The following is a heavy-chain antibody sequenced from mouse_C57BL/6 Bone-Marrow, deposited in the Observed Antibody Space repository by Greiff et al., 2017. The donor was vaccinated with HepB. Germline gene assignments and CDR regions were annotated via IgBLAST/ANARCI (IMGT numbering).Heavy chain of an antibody. CDR3: ARRHDGYYDYAMDY. J-gene: IGHJ4*01. V-gene: IGHV1-63*01. CDR1: GYTFTNYW. Sequence: QVQLQQSGAELVRPGPSVKMSCKASGYTFTNYWIGWAKQRPGHGLEWIGDIYPGGGYTNYNEKFKGKATLTADKSSSTAYMQFSSLTSEDSAIYYCARRHDGYYDYAMDYWGQGTSVTVSS. D-gene: IGHD2-3*01. CDR2: IYPGGGYT.